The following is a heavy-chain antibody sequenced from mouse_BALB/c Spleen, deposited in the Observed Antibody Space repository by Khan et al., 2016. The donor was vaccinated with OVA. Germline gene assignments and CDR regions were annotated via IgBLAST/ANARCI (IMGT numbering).Heavy chain of an antibody. CDR1: GYSFTLYY. J-gene: IGHJ3*01. D-gene: IGHD2-14*01. CDR3: ARGYDFFAY. CDR2: VNPNTGGS. Sequence: VQLQQSGPDLVKPGASVKISCKASGYSFTLYYMTWVKQSHGKSIEWIGRVNPNTGGSDYNQEFTGKAILTVDKSSNTAYMELHSLTSDDSAVYYFARGYDFFAYWGQGTLVTVSA. V-gene: IGHV1-26*01.